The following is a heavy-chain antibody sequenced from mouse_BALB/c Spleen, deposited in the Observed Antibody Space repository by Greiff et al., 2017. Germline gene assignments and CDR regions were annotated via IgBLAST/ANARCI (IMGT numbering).Heavy chain of an antibody. CDR1: GFNIKDTY. V-gene: IGHV14-3*02. Sequence: VHVKQSGAELVKPGASVKLSCTASGFNIKDTYMHWVKQRPEQGLEWIGRIDPANGNTKYDPKFQGKATITADTSSNTAYLQLSSLTSEDTAVYYCARGGLDLLLRDYAMDYWGQGTSVTVSS. CDR2: IDPANGNT. CDR3: ARGGLDLLLRDYAMDY. D-gene: IGHD1-1*01. J-gene: IGHJ4*01.